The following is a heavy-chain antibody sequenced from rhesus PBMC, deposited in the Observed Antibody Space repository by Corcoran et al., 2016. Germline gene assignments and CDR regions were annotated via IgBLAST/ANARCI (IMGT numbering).Heavy chain of an antibody. V-gene: IGHV4-169*01. CDR1: GGSISRSY. J-gene: IGHJ1*01. CDR2: KYGSGSST. D-gene: IGHD4-29*01. Sequence: QVQLQESGPGLVNPSETLSVTCAVSGGSISRSYWSWIRQVPGKGLEWIGYKYGSGSSTKYNPSLKSRVTLSVETSKNQFSRKLNSVTAADTAVYYGASLRYDRWACHFEFWGQGALVTVSS. CDR3: ASLRYDRWACHFEF.